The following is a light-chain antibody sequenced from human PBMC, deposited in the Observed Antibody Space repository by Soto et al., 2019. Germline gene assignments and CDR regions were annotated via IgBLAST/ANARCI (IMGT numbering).Light chain of an antibody. CDR2: GNN. V-gene: IGLV1-40*01. CDR3: QSYDSSLSAWV. J-gene: IGLJ3*02. Sequence: QSVLTQPPSVSGAPGQRVTISCTGSSSNIAAGYDVHWYQQLPGAAPKLLIYGNNHRPSGVPDRFSGSKSGTSASLAITGLQAEDEADYYCQSYDSSLSAWVFGGGTKLTVL. CDR1: SSNIAAGYD.